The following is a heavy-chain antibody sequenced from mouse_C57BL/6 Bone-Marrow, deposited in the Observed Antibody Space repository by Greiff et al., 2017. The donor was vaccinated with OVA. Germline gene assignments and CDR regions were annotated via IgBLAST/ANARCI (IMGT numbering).Heavy chain of an antibody. CDR2: IRNKANNHAT. D-gene: IGHD1-1*01. J-gene: IGHJ4*01. CDR1: GFTFSDAW. CDR3: TRGTTVVGRGYAMDY. Sequence: EVQVVESGGGLVQPGGSMKLSCAASGFTFSDAWMDWVRQSPEKGLEWVAEIRNKANNHATYYAESVKGRFTISRDDSKSSVYLQMNSLRAEDTGIYYCTRGTTVVGRGYAMDYWGQGTSVTVSS. V-gene: IGHV6-6*01.